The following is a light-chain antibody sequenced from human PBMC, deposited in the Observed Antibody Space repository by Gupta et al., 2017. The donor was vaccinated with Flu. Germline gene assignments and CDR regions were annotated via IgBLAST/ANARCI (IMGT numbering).Light chain of an antibody. CDR1: DIGRKS. CDR3: QVWDTNSGRV. CDR2: DDD. Sequence: SFVLTQPPSVSVAPGQTARISCGGSDIGRKSVHWYLRRPGQAPLLVVHDDDDRPSGIPERISGSKSGNTATLTLSRVEAGDEADYYCQVWDTNSGRVFGGETKLTVL. J-gene: IGLJ3*02. V-gene: IGLV3-21*02.